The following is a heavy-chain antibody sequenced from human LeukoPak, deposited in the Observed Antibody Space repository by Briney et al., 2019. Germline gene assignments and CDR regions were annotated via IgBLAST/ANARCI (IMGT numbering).Heavy chain of an antibody. J-gene: IGHJ4*02. D-gene: IGHD5-18*01. Sequence: GASVKVSCKASGYTFTSYYMHWVRQAPGQGLEWMGIINPSGGSTSYAQKFQGRVTMTRDTSTSTVYMELSSLRSEDTAVYYCVVQLWWKFFDYWGQGTLVTVSS. CDR2: INPSGGST. CDR3: VVQLWWKFFDY. CDR1: GYTFTSYY. V-gene: IGHV1-46*01.